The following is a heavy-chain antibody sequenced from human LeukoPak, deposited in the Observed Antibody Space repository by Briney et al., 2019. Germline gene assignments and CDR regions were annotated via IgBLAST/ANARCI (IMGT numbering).Heavy chain of an antibody. CDR2: VYYNGIT. J-gene: IGHJ4*02. CDR1: DGSITSYY. CDR3: ASQLGGTTFH. Sequence: PSETLSLTCTVSDGSITSYYWSWIRQPPGKGLEWIGYVYYNGITNYNPSLKSRVSISLDTSKNQFSLRLNSVTAAETAVYYCASQLGGTTFHWGQGTLVTVSS. D-gene: IGHD1/OR15-1a*01. V-gene: IGHV4-59*01.